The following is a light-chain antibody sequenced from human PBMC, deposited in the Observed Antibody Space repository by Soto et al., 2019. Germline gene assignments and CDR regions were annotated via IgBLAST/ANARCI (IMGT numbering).Light chain of an antibody. V-gene: IGKV3-15*01. CDR1: QSVSSN. CDR3: QQRSNWPPT. Sequence: EIEMTQSPATLSVSPCERATLSCRASQSVSSNLAWYQQKPGQAPRLLIYGASTRATGIPARFSGSGSGTEFTLTITSLQSEDFALYYCQQRSNWPPTFGQGTKVDIK. CDR2: GAS. J-gene: IGKJ1*01.